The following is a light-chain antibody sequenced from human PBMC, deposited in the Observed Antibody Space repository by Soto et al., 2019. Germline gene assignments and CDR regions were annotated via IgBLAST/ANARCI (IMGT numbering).Light chain of an antibody. Sequence: EIMLTQSPGTLSLSPGEGATLSCRASQSVISSYLAWYQQKPGQAPRLLIYGASSRATGIPDRFSGSGSGTDFSLTISRLEPEDFAVYYCQQYASSPGTFGQGTKLEIK. V-gene: IGKV3-20*01. J-gene: IGKJ1*01. CDR3: QQYASSPGT. CDR1: QSVISSY. CDR2: GAS.